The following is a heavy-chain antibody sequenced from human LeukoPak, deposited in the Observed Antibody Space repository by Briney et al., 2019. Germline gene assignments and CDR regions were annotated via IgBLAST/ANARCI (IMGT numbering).Heavy chain of an antibody. CDR1: GGTLSNTV. D-gene: IGHD1-1*01. Sequence: SVKVSCKGSGGTLSNTVITWVRQAPGQGLEWMGRIIPVLVSTNYAPQFHARVTITADKSTNTAYMDLSSLTSEDTAVYYCAREAGTGDYFDYWGQGTLVTVSS. J-gene: IGHJ4*02. CDR2: IIPVLVST. CDR3: AREAGTGDYFDY. V-gene: IGHV1-69*04.